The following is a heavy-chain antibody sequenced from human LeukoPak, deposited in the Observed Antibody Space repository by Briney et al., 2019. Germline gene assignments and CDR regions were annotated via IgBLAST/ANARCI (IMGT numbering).Heavy chain of an antibody. V-gene: IGHV3-23*01. CDR1: AFTLSSYA. CDR2: ISGSGGRT. J-gene: IGHJ4*02. D-gene: IGHD6-13*01. CDR3: AKLTAAAGFDY. Sequence: VSSLRLSCAPSAFTLSSYAMSWVRHAPGKGGEWDSAISGSGGRTYYADPVKGRFTISRYKSKNTLYRQINSLRADDTAVYYCAKLTAAAGFDYWGQGAIVTVCS.